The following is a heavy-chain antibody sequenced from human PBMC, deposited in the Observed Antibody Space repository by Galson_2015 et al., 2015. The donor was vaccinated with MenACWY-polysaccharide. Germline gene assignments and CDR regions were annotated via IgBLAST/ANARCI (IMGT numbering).Heavy chain of an antibody. J-gene: IGHJ4*02. V-gene: IGHV1-2*02. CDR2: INPNSGVT. CDR1: GYTFTGSY. D-gene: IGHD6-19*01. CDR3: ARADGSGYDY. Sequence: SVKVSCKASGYTFTGSYIHWVRQAPGQGLEWMGWINPNSGVTFSTQNFQGRVTMTGDTSISTAYMELSRLTSDDTAVYYCARADGSGYDYWGQGTLVTVSS.